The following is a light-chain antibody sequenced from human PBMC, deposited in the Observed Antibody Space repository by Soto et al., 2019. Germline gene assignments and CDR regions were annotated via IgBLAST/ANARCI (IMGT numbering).Light chain of an antibody. CDR1: QSVGNNF. Sequence: ETVLTQSPRTLSLSPGERATLSCRASQSVGNNFLAWYQQKPGQSHRLLIYGASGRASGIPDRFSGSVSGTDFTLTISRLDPEDFAVYHCQQYGSSPLTFGGGTKVEFK. V-gene: IGKV3-20*01. CDR3: QQYGSSPLT. J-gene: IGKJ4*01. CDR2: GAS.